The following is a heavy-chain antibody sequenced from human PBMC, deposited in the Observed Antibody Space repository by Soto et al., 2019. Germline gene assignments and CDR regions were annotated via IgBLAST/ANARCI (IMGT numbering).Heavy chain of an antibody. D-gene: IGHD3-22*01. CDR2: INAGNGNT. CDR1: GYTFTSYA. CDR3: ARSAVISQYYYYHYFMDV. Sequence: ASVKVSCKASGYTFTSYAMHWVRQAPGQRLEWMGWINAGNGNTKYSQKFQGRVTITRDTSASTAYMELSSLRSEDTAVYYCARSAVISQYYYYHYFMDVCGKRSTETGSS. V-gene: IGHV1-3*01. J-gene: IGHJ6*03.